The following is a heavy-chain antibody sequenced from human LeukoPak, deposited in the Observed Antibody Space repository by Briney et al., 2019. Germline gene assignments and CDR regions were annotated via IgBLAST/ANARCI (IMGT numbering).Heavy chain of an antibody. V-gene: IGHV5-51*01. Sequence: GEPLKISCKGSGYSFTSYWIGWVRQMPGKGLEWMGISYPGDSDTRYSPSFQGQVTISADKSISTAYLQLSSLKASDTAMYYCARHLFAYCGGDCYSAIGYWGQGTLVTVSS. D-gene: IGHD2-21*02. CDR1: GYSFTSYW. J-gene: IGHJ4*02. CDR3: ARHLFAYCGGDCYSAIGY. CDR2: SYPGDSDT.